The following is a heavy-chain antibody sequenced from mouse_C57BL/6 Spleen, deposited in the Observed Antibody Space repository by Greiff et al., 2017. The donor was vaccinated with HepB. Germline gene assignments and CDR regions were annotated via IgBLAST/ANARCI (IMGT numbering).Heavy chain of an antibody. CDR1: GFTFSDYY. J-gene: IGHJ1*03. V-gene: IGHV5-16*01. D-gene: IGHD1-1*01. CDR3: ARRRSHWYFDV. Sequence: DVHLVESEGGLVQPGSSMKLSCTASGFTFSDYYMAWVRQVPEKGLEWVANINDDGSSTYYLDSLKSRFIISRDNAKNILYLQMSSLKSEDTATYYCARRRSHWYFDVWGTGTTVTVSS. CDR2: INDDGSST.